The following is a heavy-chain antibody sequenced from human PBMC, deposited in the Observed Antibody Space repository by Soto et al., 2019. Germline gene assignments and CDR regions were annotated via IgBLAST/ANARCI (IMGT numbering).Heavy chain of an antibody. D-gene: IGHD3-16*01. CDR3: ARVGGINLFDP. J-gene: IGHJ5*02. V-gene: IGHV4-31*03. Sequence: PSETLSLTCTVSVGSISSGGYYWSWIRQHPGKGLEWIGYIYYSGSTYYNPSLKSRVTISVDTSKNQFSLKLSSVTAADTAVYYCARVGGINLFDPWGQGTLVTVSS. CDR2: IYYSGST. CDR1: VGSISSGGYY.